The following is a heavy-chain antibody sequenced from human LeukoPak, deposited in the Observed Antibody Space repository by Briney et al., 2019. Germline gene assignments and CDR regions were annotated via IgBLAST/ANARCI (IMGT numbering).Heavy chain of an antibody. CDR2: IKSKTDGGTT. D-gene: IGHD3-3*01. CDR1: GFTFSNAW. J-gene: IGHJ4*02. CDR3: AKAPFYDFWSGYYFDY. Sequence: GGSLRLSCAASGFTFSNAWMSWVRQAPGKGLEWDGRIKSKTDGGTTDYAAPVKGRFTISRDDSKNTLYLQMNSLKAEDTAVYYCAKAPFYDFWSGYYFDYWGQGTLVTVSS. V-gene: IGHV3-15*01.